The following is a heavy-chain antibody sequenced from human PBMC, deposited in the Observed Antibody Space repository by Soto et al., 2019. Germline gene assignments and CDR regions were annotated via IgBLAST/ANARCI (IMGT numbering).Heavy chain of an antibody. D-gene: IGHD6-6*01. J-gene: IGHJ4*02. Sequence: PGGSLRLSCAASGFTFSSYGMHWVRQAPGKGLEWVAVISYDGSNKYYADSVKGRFTISRDNSKNTLYLQMNSLRAEDTAVYYCAKVAYSSSPPFDYWGQGTLVTVSS. CDR2: ISYDGSNK. V-gene: IGHV3-30*18. CDR3: AKVAYSSSPPFDY. CDR1: GFTFSSYG.